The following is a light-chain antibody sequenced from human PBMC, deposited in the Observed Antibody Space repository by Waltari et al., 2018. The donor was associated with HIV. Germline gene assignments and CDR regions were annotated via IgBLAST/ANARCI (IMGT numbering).Light chain of an antibody. CDR2: DVS. Sequence: QSALTLPRPVSGSPGQSVTISCTGSRSDVGGYKSVSWYQQHPTKSPKLIFFDVSERPSVVPDRFSGSKSGNRASLTISVLQAEDDADYYCYSYAGSLLFGGGTKLTVL. CDR3: YSYAGSLL. J-gene: IGLJ2*01. V-gene: IGLV2-11*01. CDR1: RSDVGGYKS.